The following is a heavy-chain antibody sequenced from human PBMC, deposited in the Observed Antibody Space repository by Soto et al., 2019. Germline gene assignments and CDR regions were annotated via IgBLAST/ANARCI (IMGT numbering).Heavy chain of an antibody. D-gene: IGHD3-10*01. CDR3: AREEYREVDH. CDR1: GYTFTNYG. CDR2: ISTYSGHT. V-gene: IGHV1-18*04. Sequence: QVQLVQSGAEVKEPGASVKVSCKASGYTFTNYGISWVRQAPGQGLEWMGWISTYSGHTDFAQRFQGRVTMATDTSTTTAYMELRSLTSDDTAVYYCAREEYREVDHWGQGTLVIVSS. J-gene: IGHJ4*02.